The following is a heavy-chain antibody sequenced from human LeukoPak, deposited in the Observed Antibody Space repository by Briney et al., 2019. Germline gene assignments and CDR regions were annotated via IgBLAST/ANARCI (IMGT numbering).Heavy chain of an antibody. Sequence: PSETLSLTCTVSGGSISSYYWSWIRQPPGKGLEWIGYIYYSGSTNYNPSLKSRVTISVDTSKNQFSLKLSSVTAADTAVYYCARVVRQYSSSPDAFDIWGQGTMVTVSS. V-gene: IGHV4-59*01. D-gene: IGHD6-6*01. CDR3: ARVVRQYSSSPDAFDI. J-gene: IGHJ3*02. CDR2: IYYSGST. CDR1: GGSISSYY.